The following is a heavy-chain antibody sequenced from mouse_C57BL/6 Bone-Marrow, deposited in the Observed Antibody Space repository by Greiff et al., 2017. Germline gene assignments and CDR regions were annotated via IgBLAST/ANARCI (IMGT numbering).Heavy chain of an antibody. CDR1: GYSFTGYY. J-gene: IGHJ2*01. Sequence: VQLQQSGAELARPGASVKLSCKASGYSFTGYYMHWVKQSSEKSLEWIGEINPSTGGTSYNQKFKGKATLTVDKSSSTAYMQLKSLTSEDSAVYYCARLTTVVATGYFDYWGQGTTLTVSS. CDR2: INPSTGGT. CDR3: ARLTTVVATGYFDY. V-gene: IGHV1-43*01. D-gene: IGHD1-1*01.